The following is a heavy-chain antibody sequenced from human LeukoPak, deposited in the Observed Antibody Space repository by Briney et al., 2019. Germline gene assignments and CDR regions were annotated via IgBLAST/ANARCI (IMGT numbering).Heavy chain of an antibody. CDR2: IRSKAYGGTT. CDR3: TRGYRSGIINPFFDY. CDR1: GFTFGDYF. D-gene: IGHD3-10*01. V-gene: IGHV3-49*04. J-gene: IGHJ4*02. Sequence: GGSLRLSCTASGFTFGDYFMSWVRQAPGKGLEWVSFIRSKAYGGTTEYAASVKGRFTISRDDSKSIAYLQMSSLKTEDTAVYYCTRGYRSGIINPFFDYWGQGILVAVSS.